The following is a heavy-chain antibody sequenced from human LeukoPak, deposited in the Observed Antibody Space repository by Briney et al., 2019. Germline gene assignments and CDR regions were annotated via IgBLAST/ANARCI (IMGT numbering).Heavy chain of an antibody. D-gene: IGHD6-13*01. Sequence: SVKVSCKASGGTFSSYAISWVRQAPGQGLEWIGGIIPIFGTANYAQKFQGRVTITADESTSTAYMELSSLRSEDTAVYYCAVPYSSSWLSGFPYWGQGTLVTVSS. CDR3: AVPYSSSWLSGFPY. CDR2: IIPIFGTA. J-gene: IGHJ4*02. CDR1: GGTFSSYA. V-gene: IGHV1-69*01.